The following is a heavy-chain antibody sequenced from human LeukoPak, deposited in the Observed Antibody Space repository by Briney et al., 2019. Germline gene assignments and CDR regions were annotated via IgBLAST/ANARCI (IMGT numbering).Heavy chain of an antibody. CDR3: ARDGVGGLYYFDY. J-gene: IGHJ4*02. CDR2: IYYSGST. Sequence: PSETLSLTCTVSGGSISSGDYYWSWLRQPPGKGLEWIGYIYYSGSTYYNPPLKSRVTISVDTSKNQFSLKLSSVTAADTAVYYCARDGVGGLYYFDYWGQGTLVTVSS. V-gene: IGHV4-30-4*01. D-gene: IGHD4-23*01. CDR1: GGSISSGDYY.